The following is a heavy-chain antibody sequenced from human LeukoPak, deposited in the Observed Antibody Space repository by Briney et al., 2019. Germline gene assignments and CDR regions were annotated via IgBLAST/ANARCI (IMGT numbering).Heavy chain of an antibody. Sequence: ASVKVSCKASGYTFTSYGISWVRQAPGQGLEWMGWISAYNGNTNYAQKLQGRVTMTTDTSTSTVYMELRSLRSDDTAVYYCASTLDETGTRGFDYWGQGTLVTVSS. J-gene: IGHJ4*02. CDR1: GYTFTSYG. V-gene: IGHV1-18*01. D-gene: IGHD1/OR15-1a*01. CDR3: ASTLDETGTRGFDY. CDR2: ISAYNGNT.